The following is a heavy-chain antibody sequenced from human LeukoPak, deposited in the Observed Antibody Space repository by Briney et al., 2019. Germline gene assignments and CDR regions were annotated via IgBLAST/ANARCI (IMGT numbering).Heavy chain of an antibody. CDR1: GDSISGYY. J-gene: IGHJ4*02. CDR3: ARHYPYGSGSYLPFYFDY. V-gene: IGHV4-59*08. CDR2: IYYSGST. D-gene: IGHD3-10*01. Sequence: SETLSLTCTVSGDSISGYYWSWTRQPPGKGLEWIGYIYYSGSTNYNPSLKSRVTISVDTSKNQFSLKLSSVTAADTGAYYCARHYPYGSGSYLPFYFDYWGQGTLVTVSS.